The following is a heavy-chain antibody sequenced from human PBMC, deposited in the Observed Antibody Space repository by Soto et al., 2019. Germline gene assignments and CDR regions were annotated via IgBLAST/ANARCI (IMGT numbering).Heavy chain of an antibody. D-gene: IGHD3-10*01. CDR2: IYYSGST. V-gene: IGHV4-39*01. Sequence: KASETLSLTCTVSGGSISSSSYYWGWIRQPPGKGLEWIGSIYYSGSTYYNPSLKSRVTISVDTSKNQFSLKLSSVTAADTAVYYCATPSTTMVRGVDHYYYYGMDVWGQGTTVTVSS. CDR1: GGSISSSSYY. CDR3: ATPSTTMVRGVDHYYYYGMDV. J-gene: IGHJ6*02.